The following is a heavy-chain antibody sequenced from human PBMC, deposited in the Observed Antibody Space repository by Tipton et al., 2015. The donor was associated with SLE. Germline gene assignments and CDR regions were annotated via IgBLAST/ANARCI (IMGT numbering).Heavy chain of an antibody. V-gene: IGHV4-39*07. D-gene: IGHD3-10*01. CDR1: GGSISSSDFY. J-gene: IGHJ5*02. CDR2: FSYSANT. Sequence: PGLVKPSETLSLTCSVSGGSISSSDFYWGWIRQPPGKGLEWIGTFSYSANTYYNPSLKSRVTTSVDTSNNQFSLKLTSVTAADTAVYYCARVQLSMVQGVLPGWFDPWGQGILVTVSS. CDR3: ARVQLSMVQGVLPGWFDP.